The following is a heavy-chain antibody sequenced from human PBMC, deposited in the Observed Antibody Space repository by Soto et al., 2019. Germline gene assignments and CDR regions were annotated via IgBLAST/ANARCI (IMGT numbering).Heavy chain of an antibody. CDR3: ARGGMITMIVKYYFDY. CDR2: INPSGGST. CDR1: GYTFTSYY. V-gene: IGHV1-46*01. Sequence: ASVKVSCRASGYTFTSYYMHWVRQAPGQGLEWMGIINPSGGSTSYAQKFQGRVTMTRDTSTSTVYMELSSLRSEDTAVYYCARGGMITMIVKYYFDYWGQGTLVTVSS. D-gene: IGHD3-22*01. J-gene: IGHJ4*02.